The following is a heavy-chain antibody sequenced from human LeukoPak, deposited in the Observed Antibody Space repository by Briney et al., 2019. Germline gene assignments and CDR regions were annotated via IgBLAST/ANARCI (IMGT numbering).Heavy chain of an antibody. Sequence: SETLSLTCTVSGGSISSSSYYWGWIRQPPGKGLEWIGSIYYSGSTYYNPSLKSRVTISVDTSKNQFSLKLSSVTAADTAVYYCARRAGVSVVEFDPWGQGTLVTVSS. CDR1: GGSISSSSYY. V-gene: IGHV4-39*01. CDR3: ARRAGVSVVEFDP. CDR2: IYYSGST. D-gene: IGHD2-8*01. J-gene: IGHJ5*02.